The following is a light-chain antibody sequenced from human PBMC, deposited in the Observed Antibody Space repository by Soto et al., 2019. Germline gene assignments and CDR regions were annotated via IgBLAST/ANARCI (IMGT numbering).Light chain of an antibody. CDR1: SSDLGGYNY. V-gene: IGLV2-14*01. CDR3: SSYTSGSTWV. J-gene: IGLJ3*02. CDR2: EVS. Sequence: QSALTQPASVSGSPGQSITISCTGTSSDLGGYNYVSWYQQHPGKAPKLMIFEVSNRPSGVSNRFSGSKSGNTASLTISGLQAEDEADYYCSSYTSGSTWVFGGGTKLTVL.